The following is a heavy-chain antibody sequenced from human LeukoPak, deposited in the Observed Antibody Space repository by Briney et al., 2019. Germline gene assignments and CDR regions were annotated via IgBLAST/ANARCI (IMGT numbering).Heavy chain of an antibody. V-gene: IGHV4-34*01. Sequence: PSETLSLTCAVYVGSFSGYYWSWIRQPPGKGLEWIGEITHSGSTNYSSSLKSRVTISVDTSKNQFSLKLSSVTAADTAVYYCARGYYGSGSHCCHMDVWGKGTTITVS. J-gene: IGHJ6*03. CDR3: ARGYYGSGSHCCHMDV. CDR2: ITHSGST. CDR1: VGSFSGYY. D-gene: IGHD3-10*01.